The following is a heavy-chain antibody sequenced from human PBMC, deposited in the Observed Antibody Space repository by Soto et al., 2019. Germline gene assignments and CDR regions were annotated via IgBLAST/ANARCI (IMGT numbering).Heavy chain of an antibody. D-gene: IGHD4-17*01. CDR3: ARGLDYVGFDY. CDR2: IYYRGST. CDR1: GGSVSSGSYY. V-gene: IGHV4-61*01. Sequence: QVQLQESGPGLVKPSETLSLTCTVSGGSVSSGSYYWSWIRQPPGKGLEWIGYIYYRGSTNYNPSLKSRVTISLDTSKNQFSLKLSSVTAADTAEYYCARGLDYVGFDYWGQGTLVAVSS. J-gene: IGHJ4*02.